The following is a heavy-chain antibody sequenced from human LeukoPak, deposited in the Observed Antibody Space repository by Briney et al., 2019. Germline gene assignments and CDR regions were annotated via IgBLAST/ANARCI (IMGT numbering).Heavy chain of an antibody. CDR3: AKELVVIIATYFDY. D-gene: IGHD3-3*01. CDR1: GFTFSSYG. V-gene: IGHV3-30*02. CDR2: IRYDGSNK. Sequence: GGSLRLSCAASGFTFSSYGMHWVRQAPGKGLEWVAFIRYDGSNKYYADSVKGRFTISRDNSKNTLYLQMNSLRAEDTAVYYCAKELVVIIATYFDYWGQGTLVTVSS. J-gene: IGHJ4*02.